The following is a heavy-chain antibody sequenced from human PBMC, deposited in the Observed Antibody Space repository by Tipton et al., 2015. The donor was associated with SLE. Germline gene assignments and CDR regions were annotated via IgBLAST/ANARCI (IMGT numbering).Heavy chain of an antibody. CDR3: AVAGIVGALGAFDI. CDR2: IIPIFGTA. Sequence: QLVQSGAEVKKPGSSVKVSCKASGGTFSSYAIGWVRQAPGQGLEWMGGIIPIFGTANYAQKFQGRVTITADKSTSTAYMELSSLRSEDTAVYYCAVAGIVGALGAFDIWGQGTMVTVSS. V-gene: IGHV1-69*06. D-gene: IGHD1-26*01. J-gene: IGHJ3*02. CDR1: GGTFSSYA.